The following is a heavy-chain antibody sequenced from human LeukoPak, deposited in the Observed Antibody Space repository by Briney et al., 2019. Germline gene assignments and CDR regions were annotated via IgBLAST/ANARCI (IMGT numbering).Heavy chain of an antibody. V-gene: IGHV3-23*01. D-gene: IGHD3-16*01. Sequence: GGSLRPSCAASGFTLSSHAMSWVRQAPGKGLEWVSAFSGSGGRTYDAHAVKGRFTIPRDNSKNTLSLQMTSLRAEDTAVYYCAKDLPETFYTYYFDYWGQGTLVAVSS. J-gene: IGHJ4*02. CDR2: FSGSGGRT. CDR3: AKDLPETFYTYYFDY. CDR1: GFTLSSHA.